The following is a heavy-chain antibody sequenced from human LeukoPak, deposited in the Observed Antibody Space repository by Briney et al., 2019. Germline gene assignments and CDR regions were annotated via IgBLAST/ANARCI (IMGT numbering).Heavy chain of an antibody. Sequence: SETLSLTCTVSGAPISNFYWSWVRQPPGKGLEWIGEIYHSGSTNYNPSLKSRVTISVDKSKNQFSLKLSSVTAADTAVYYCAREGYSYGHDYWGQGTLVTVSS. CDR1: GAPISNFY. CDR2: IYHSGST. V-gene: IGHV4-59*12. D-gene: IGHD5-18*01. CDR3: AREGYSYGHDY. J-gene: IGHJ4*02.